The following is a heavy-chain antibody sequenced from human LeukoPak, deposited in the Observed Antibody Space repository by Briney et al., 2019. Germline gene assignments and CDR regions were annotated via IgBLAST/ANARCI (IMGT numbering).Heavy chain of an antibody. V-gene: IGHV3-66*01. Sequence: GGSLRLSCAASGFTFSSYAMSWVRQAPGKGLEWVSVIYSGGSTYYADSVKGRFTISRDNSKNTLYLQMNSLRAEDTAVYYCAREDTMVRGVILYGMDVWGQGTTVTVSS. J-gene: IGHJ6*02. D-gene: IGHD3-10*01. CDR3: AREDTMVRGVILYGMDV. CDR2: IYSGGST. CDR1: GFTFSSYA.